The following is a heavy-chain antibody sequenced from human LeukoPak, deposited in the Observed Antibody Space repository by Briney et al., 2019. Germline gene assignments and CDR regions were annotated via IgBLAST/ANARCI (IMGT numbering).Heavy chain of an antibody. CDR3: ARAMVEYYYGMDV. Sequence: ASVKVSCKASGYTFSDYYMHWVRQAPGQGLEWMGWINPDSGVTNHAQKFEGRVTMTRDTSISTVYMELSRLRSDDTAVYYCARAMVEYYYGMDVWGQGTTVTVSS. CDR2: INPDSGVT. V-gene: IGHV1-2*02. D-gene: IGHD3-10*01. CDR1: GYTFSDYY. J-gene: IGHJ6*02.